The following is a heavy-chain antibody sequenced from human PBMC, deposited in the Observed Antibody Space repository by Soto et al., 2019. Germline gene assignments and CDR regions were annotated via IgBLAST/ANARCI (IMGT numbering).Heavy chain of an antibody. V-gene: IGHV1-8*01. J-gene: IGHJ5*02. CDR3: EREVDDGSSLWLDP. D-gene: IGHD5-12*01. Sequence: QVQLVQSGAEVKRPGDSVKVSCKASGFVFTSNDINWVRQAPVQGLQWMGWMNTNVNATDSPQEFKGRVVMTWNTSISTAYLEVRNLKSDDTAVYYCEREVDDGSSLWLDPWGQGTLVVVSS. CDR1: GFVFTSND. CDR2: MNTNVNAT.